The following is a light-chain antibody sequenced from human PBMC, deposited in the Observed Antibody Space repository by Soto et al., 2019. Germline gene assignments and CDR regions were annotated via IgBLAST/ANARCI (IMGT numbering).Light chain of an antibody. J-gene: IGKJ3*01. V-gene: IGKV3-20*01. Sequence: EIVLTQSPGTLYLSPGERATLSCRASQSVSSSYLAWYQQKPDQAPRLLIYGASSRATGIPHRFRGSGSCTDFTLTISRREPEDFALNCCQQNGSTPLFTFGPATKVHIK. CDR1: QSVSSSY. CDR2: GAS. CDR3: QQNGSTPLFT.